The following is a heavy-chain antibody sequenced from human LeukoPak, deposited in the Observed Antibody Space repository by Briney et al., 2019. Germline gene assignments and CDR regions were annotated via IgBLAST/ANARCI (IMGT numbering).Heavy chain of an antibody. V-gene: IGHV3-74*01. CDR2: VSTDGSTT. CDR1: GFTFSTSW. J-gene: IGHJ5*02. CDR3: ARSIGYVES. Sequence: GGSLRLSCAASGFTFSTSWMHWVHQASGKGLEWVSHVSTDGSTTAYADSVKGRFTISRENAKNTVYLQMNSLRAEDTAVYYCARSIGYVESWGQGTLVTVSS. D-gene: IGHD5-18*01.